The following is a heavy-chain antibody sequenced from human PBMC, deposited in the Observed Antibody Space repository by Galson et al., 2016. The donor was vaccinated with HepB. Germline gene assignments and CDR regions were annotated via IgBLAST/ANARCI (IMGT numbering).Heavy chain of an antibody. CDR1: GLIISTNY. Sequence: SLRLSCAVSGLIISTNYMSWVRQAPGSGLEWVSVIYGGGSTFYADSVKGRFTISRDNAKNSLFLQMSSLRAEDTAMYYCARDYFCVGASCRGERGRFDYWGQGALVTVSS. V-gene: IGHV3-53*01. D-gene: IGHD2-21*01. J-gene: IGHJ4*02. CDR2: IYGGGST. CDR3: ARDYFCVGASCRGERGRFDY.